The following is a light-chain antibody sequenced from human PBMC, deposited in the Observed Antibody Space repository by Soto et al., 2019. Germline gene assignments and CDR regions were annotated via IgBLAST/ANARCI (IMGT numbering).Light chain of an antibody. J-gene: IGLJ2*01. Sequence: QSALTQPASVSGSPGQSITISCTGTSSXVGGYNYVSWYQQHPGKAPKLMIYDVSNRPSGVSNRFSGSKSGNTASLTISGLQAEDEADYYCSSYTSSSTLEVVFGGGTKLTVL. CDR2: DVS. CDR3: SSYTSSSTLEVV. V-gene: IGLV2-14*01. CDR1: SSXVGGYNY.